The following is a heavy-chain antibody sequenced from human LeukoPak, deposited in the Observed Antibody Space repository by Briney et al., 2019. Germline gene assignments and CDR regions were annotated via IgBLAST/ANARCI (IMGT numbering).Heavy chain of an antibody. D-gene: IGHD4/OR15-4a*01. CDR1: GFTFRYYA. CDR3: ARRAGAYSHPYDY. V-gene: IGHV3-23*01. CDR2: ISGGGGRT. J-gene: IGHJ4*02. Sequence: GGSLRLSCAASGFTFRYYAMSWVRRAPGKGLEWVSAISGGGGRTSYTDSVKGRFTISRDNSKNTLYLQMNSLRAEDTAVYYCARRAGAYSHPYDYWGQGTLVTVSS.